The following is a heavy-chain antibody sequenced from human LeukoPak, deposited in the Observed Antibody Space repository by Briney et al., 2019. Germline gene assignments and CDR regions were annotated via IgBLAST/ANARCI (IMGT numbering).Heavy chain of an antibody. CDR1: GFTVSSNY. Sequence: GGSLRLSCAASGFTVSSNYMSGVRQAPGKGLEWVSVIYSGGSTYYADPVKGRFTISRDNSKNTLYLQMNSLRAEDTAVYYCARDITMVRGVILPDYWGQGTLVTVSS. J-gene: IGHJ4*02. V-gene: IGHV3-66*01. CDR2: IYSGGST. D-gene: IGHD3-10*01. CDR3: ARDITMVRGVILPDY.